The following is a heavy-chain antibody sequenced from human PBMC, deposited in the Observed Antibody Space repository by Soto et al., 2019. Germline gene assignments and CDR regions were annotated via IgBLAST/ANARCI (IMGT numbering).Heavy chain of an antibody. V-gene: IGHV3-53*02. CDR3: ERALPVAKGGFDP. D-gene: IGHD2-2*01. CDR2: IYTAGGR. Sequence: EVQLVETGGGLIQPGGSLRLSCASCGFTVSNPYMTWVRQPPGKGLECVSVIYTAGGRNYADSVKGRFIISRDNSKNTLSLQINSLRTEGPAVYYCERALPVAKGGFDPWGKGNLVTVSS. J-gene: IGHJ5*02. CDR1: GFTVSNPY.